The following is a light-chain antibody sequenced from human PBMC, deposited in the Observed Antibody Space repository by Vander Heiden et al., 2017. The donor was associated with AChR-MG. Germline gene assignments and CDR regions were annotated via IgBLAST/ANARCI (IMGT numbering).Light chain of an antibody. Sequence: IQMTQSPSSLSASVGDRVTITCRASQSISMYLHWYQQKPGKAPKLLIYAASNLQSGVPSRFSGSGSGTDFTLTISSLQPEDFATYYCQHTYSLSRVTFGPGTKVDIK. CDR3: QHTYSLSRVT. V-gene: IGKV1-39*01. CDR1: QSISMY. CDR2: AAS. J-gene: IGKJ3*01.